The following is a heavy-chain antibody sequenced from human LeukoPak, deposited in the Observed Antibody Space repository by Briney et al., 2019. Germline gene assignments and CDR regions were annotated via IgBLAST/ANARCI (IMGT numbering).Heavy chain of an antibody. CDR1: LLIFSNYA. J-gene: IGHJ4*02. D-gene: IGHD1-26*01. Sequence: GGSLPLSCPASLLIFSNYAMTWVGQPPAKEVEGVSGIIGNGGRTYYADAVKGGFIISRENSKSTLYLQMNSLRAEDAAVYHCAGAYSGNYYPDYWGQGTLVTASS. CDR3: AGAYSGNYYPDY. CDR2: IIGNGGRT. V-gene: IGHV3-23*01.